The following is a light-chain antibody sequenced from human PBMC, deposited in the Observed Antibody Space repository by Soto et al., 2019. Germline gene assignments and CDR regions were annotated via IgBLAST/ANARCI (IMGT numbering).Light chain of an antibody. J-gene: IGLJ3*02. V-gene: IGLV2-14*01. CDR1: SSDVGGYNY. CDR2: EVS. Sequence: QSALTQPASVSESPGQSITISCTGTSSDVGGYNYVSWYQQHPGKAPKLMIYEVSNRPSGVSNRFSGSKSGNTASLTISGLQAEDEADYYRSSYTSTSTRVFGGGTKLTVL. CDR3: SSYTSTSTRV.